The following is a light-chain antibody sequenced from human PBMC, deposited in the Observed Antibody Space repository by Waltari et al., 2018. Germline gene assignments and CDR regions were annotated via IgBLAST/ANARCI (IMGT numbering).Light chain of an antibody. J-gene: IGKJ5*01. V-gene: IGKV3-20*01. Sequence: EIVLTQSPGTLSLSPGESATLSCRASQSVSSSYLAWYQQKPGQPPRLLIYGASSRATGIPDRFSGSGSGTDFTLTISRLEPEDFAVYYCQQYGSSPPVTFGQGTRLDIK. CDR1: QSVSSSY. CDR2: GAS. CDR3: QQYGSSPPVT.